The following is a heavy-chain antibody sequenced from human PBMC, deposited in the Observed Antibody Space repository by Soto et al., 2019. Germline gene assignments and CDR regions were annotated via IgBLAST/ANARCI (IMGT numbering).Heavy chain of an antibody. J-gene: IGHJ5*02. CDR1: GGSIYRSGYY. CDR3: ARGASYYDLWSGKNWFDT. V-gene: IGHV4-61*08. Sequence: SETLSLTCTVSGGSIYRSGYYWSWIRQPPGKGLEWIGYIYYSGSTNYNPSLKSRVTISVDTSKNQFSLKLSSVTAADTAVYYCARGASYYDLWSGKNWFDTWGQGTLVTVSS. D-gene: IGHD3-3*01. CDR2: IYYSGST.